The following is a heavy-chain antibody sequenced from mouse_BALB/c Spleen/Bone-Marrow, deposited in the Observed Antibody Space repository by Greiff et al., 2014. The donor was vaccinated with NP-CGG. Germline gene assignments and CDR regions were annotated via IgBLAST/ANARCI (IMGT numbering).Heavy chain of an antibody. CDR3: ARQTYYDYNGYFDY. V-gene: IGHV5-6*02. J-gene: IGHJ2*01. D-gene: IGHD2-4*01. CDR1: GFTFSSYG. Sequence: EVMLVESGGDLVKPGGSLKLSCAASGFTFSSYGMSWVRQTPDKRLERVATISSGGSYTYYPNSVKGRFTISRDNAKNTLYLQMSSLKSEDTAMYYCARQTYYDYNGYFDYWGQGTTLTVSS. CDR2: ISSGGSYT.